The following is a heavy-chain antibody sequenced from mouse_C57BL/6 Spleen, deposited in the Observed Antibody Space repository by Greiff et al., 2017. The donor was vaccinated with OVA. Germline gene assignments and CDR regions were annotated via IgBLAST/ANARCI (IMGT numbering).Heavy chain of an antibody. CDR1: GYTFTSYW. Sequence: VKLQQPGAELVRPGSSVKLSCKASGYTFTSYWMDWVKQRPGPGLEWIGNIYPSDSETHYNQKFKDKATLTVDKSSSTAYMQLSSLTSEDYAVYYCARTYDGYYVYCDYWGQGTTLTVSS. CDR3: ARTYDGYYVYCDY. CDR2: IYPSDSET. J-gene: IGHJ2*01. D-gene: IGHD2-3*01. V-gene: IGHV1-61*01.